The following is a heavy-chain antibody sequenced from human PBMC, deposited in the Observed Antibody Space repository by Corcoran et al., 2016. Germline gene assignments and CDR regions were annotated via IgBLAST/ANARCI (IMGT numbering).Heavy chain of an antibody. CDR2: IYYSGST. V-gene: IGHV4-39*01. CDR1: GGSISSSSYY. Sequence: QLQLQESGPGLVKPSETLSLTCTVSGGSISSSSYYWGWIRQPPGKGLEWIGSIYYSGSTYYNPSLKSRVTISVDTSKNQFSLKLSSVTAADTAVYYCARGTYYYDSSGYFIFSSVAFDIWGQGTMVTVSS. D-gene: IGHD3-22*01. CDR3: ARGTYYYDSSGYFIFSSVAFDI. J-gene: IGHJ3*02.